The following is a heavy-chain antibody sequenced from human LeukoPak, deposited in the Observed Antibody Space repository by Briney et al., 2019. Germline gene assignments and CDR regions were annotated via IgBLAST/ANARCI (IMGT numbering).Heavy chain of an antibody. D-gene: IGHD3-10*01. J-gene: IGHJ4*02. CDR3: ARRGSGSYPFDY. CDR1: GGSISSSRYY. V-gene: IGHV4-39*01. Sequence: SETLSLTCTVSGGSISSSRYYWGWIRQPPGKGLEWIGSIYYSGSTYYNPSLKSRVTISVDTSKNQFSLKLSSVTAADTAVYYCARRGSGSYPFDYWGQGTLVTVSS. CDR2: IYYSGST.